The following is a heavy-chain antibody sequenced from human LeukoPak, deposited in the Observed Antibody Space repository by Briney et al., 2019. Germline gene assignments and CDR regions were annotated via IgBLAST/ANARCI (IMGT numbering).Heavy chain of an antibody. CDR2: IYYSGST. CDR1: GGSISSSSYY. CDR3: ARTVLLWFGEFQYSYFDY. D-gene: IGHD3-10*01. J-gene: IGHJ4*02. Sequence: KPSETLPLTCTVSGGSISSSSYYWGWIRQPPGKGLGWIGSIYYSGSTYYNPSLKSRVTISVDTSKNQFSLKLSSVTAADTAVYYCARTVLLWFGEFQYSYFDYWGQGTLVTVSS. V-gene: IGHV4-39*01.